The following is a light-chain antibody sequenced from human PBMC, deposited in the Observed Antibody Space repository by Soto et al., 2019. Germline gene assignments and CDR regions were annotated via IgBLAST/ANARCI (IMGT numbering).Light chain of an antibody. V-gene: IGKV1-12*01. CDR1: QGIVSW. J-gene: IGKJ5*01. CDR3: QQANSVPIT. CDR2: AAS. Sequence: DIQMTQSPSSVSASVGDRVTITCRASQGIVSWLAWYQQKPGKAPKLLIYAASSFPTGVPSRFSGSGAGTDFTLTLSSLQPEDFATYYCQQANSVPITFGKGTRLEIK.